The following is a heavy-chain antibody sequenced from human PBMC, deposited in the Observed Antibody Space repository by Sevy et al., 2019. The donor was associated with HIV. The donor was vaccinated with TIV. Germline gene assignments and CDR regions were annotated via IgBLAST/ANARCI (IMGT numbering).Heavy chain of an antibody. CDR2: IWYDGSNK. CDR3: ARGRDYGNFDY. Sequence: GGSLRLSCAASAFNFSIYGMHWVRQAPDKGLEWVALIWYDGSNKYYADSVKGRFTISRDNSKSTLYLQMNSLRAEDTAVYYCARGRDYGNFDYRGQGTLVTVSS. V-gene: IGHV3-33*01. CDR1: AFNFSIYG. D-gene: IGHD4-17*01. J-gene: IGHJ4*02.